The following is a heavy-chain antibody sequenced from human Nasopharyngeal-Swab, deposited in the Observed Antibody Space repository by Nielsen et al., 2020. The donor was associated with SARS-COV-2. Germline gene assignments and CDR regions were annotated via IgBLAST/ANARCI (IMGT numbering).Heavy chain of an antibody. CDR3: APVVSSSSPP. D-gene: IGHD6-13*01. CDR2: IIPIFGTA. CDR1: GGTVSSYA. J-gene: IGHJ5*02. Sequence: SVKVSCKASGGTVSSYAISWERQAPGQGLEWMGGIIPIFGTANYAQKFQGRVTITADESTSTAYMELSSLRSEDTAVYYCAPVVSSSSPPWGQGTLVTVSS. V-gene: IGHV1-69*13.